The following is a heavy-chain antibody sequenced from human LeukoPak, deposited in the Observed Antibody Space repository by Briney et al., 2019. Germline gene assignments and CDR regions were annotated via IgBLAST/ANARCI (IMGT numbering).Heavy chain of an antibody. V-gene: IGHV1-2*02. J-gene: IGHJ6*02. CDR3: ARGYCSSTSCHYGMDV. D-gene: IGHD2-2*01. CDR2: INPNSGGT. Sequence: ASVKVSSKASGYTFTGYYMHWVRQAPGQGLEWMGWINPNSGGTNYAQKFQGRVTMTRDTSISTAYMELSRLRSDDTAVYYCARGYCSSTSCHYGMDVWGQGTTVTVSS. CDR1: GYTFTGYY.